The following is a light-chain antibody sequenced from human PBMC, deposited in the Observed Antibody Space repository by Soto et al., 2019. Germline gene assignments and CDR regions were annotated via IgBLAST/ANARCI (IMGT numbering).Light chain of an antibody. CDR1: SSDVGTYNY. CDR3: SSYTPSNTQV. Sequence: QSALTQPASVSGSPGQSITISCTGTSSDVGTYNYVSWYQHRPGKAPKLMIYDVSYRPSGVSNRFSGSKSANTASLTISGLQAEDEADYCCSSYTPSNTQVFGGGTKLTVL. J-gene: IGLJ3*02. V-gene: IGLV2-14*01. CDR2: DVS.